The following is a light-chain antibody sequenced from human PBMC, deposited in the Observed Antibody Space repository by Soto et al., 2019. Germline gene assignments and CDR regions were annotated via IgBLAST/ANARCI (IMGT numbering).Light chain of an antibody. Sequence: QSALTQPPSASGSPGQSVTISCTGTSSDVGGYNYVSWYQQHPGKAPKLMIYEVSKRPSGVPDRFSGSKSGNTASLTVSGLQAEDEADYYFSSYAGSNNLVFGGGTQLPVL. J-gene: IGLJ2*01. CDR1: SSDVGGYNY. CDR3: SSYAGSNNLV. CDR2: EVS. V-gene: IGLV2-8*01.